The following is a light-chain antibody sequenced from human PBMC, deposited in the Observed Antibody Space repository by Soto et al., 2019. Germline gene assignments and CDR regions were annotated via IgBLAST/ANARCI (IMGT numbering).Light chain of an antibody. CDR2: EVT. Sequence: QSALTQPASVSGSPGQSITISCTGTSNDVGSYNYVSWYQQHPGKAPKLMIFEVTNRPSGVSNRFSGSKSGNTASLTISGLQAEDEATYYCSSYTSSNTRDVVFGGGTKVTVL. CDR3: SSYTSSNTRDVV. V-gene: IGLV2-14*01. CDR1: SNDVGSYNY. J-gene: IGLJ2*01.